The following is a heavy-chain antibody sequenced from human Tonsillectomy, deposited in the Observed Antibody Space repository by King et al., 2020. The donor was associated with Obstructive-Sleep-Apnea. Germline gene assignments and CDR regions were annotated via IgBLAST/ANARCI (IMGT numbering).Heavy chain of an antibody. J-gene: IGHJ4*02. CDR1: GFTFSNYA. D-gene: IGHD1-26*01. CDR2: ISYDGSNK. Sequence: VQLVESGGGVVQPGRYLRLSCAASGFTFSNYAMHWVRQAPGKGLEWVAVISYDGSNKYYADSVKGRFTISRDNSKNTLYLQMNSLRAEDTAVYYCARDPKEWEVQYWGQGTLVTVSS. V-gene: IGHV3-30*04. CDR3: ARDPKEWEVQY.